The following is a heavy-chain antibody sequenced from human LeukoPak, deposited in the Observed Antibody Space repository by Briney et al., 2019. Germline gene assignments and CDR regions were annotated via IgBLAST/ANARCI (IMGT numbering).Heavy chain of an antibody. CDR1: GGSISSSNW. Sequence: SETLSLTCDVSGGSISSSNWWSWVRQPPGKGLEWIGEINHSGSTNYNPSLKSRVTISVDTSKNQFSLKLSSVTAADTAVYYCARVKYYDFWSGYVYYYGMDVWGQGTTVTVSS. J-gene: IGHJ6*02. CDR2: INHSGST. D-gene: IGHD3-3*01. V-gene: IGHV4-4*02. CDR3: ARVKYYDFWSGYVYYYGMDV.